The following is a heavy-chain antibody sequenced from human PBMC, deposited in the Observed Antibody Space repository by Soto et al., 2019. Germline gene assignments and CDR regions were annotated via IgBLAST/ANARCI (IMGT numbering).Heavy chain of an antibody. CDR2: INHSGST. D-gene: IGHD3-9*01. V-gene: IGHV4-34*01. Sequence: PSETLYLTCAVYGGSFSGYYWSWIRQPPGKGLEWIGEINHSGSTYYNPSLKSRVTISVDPSKNQFSLKLSSVTAADTGVYNGERGQPIRERFDILTGRYLSNYTDVCGKATTVTVSS. J-gene: IGHJ6*03. CDR1: GGSFSGYY. CDR3: ERGQPIRERFDILTGRYLSNYTDV.